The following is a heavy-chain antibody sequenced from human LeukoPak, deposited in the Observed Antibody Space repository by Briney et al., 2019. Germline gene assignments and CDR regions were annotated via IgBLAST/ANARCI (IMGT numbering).Heavy chain of an antibody. D-gene: IGHD4/OR15-4a*01. Sequence: ASVKVSCKASGGTFSSYAISWVRQAPGQGLEWMGGIIPIFGTANYAQKFQGRVTITADESTSTAYVELSSLRSEDMAVYYCARELSPGAFDIWGQGTMVTLSS. CDR2: IIPIFGTA. V-gene: IGHV1-69*13. CDR3: ARELSPGAFDI. J-gene: IGHJ3*02. CDR1: GGTFSSYA.